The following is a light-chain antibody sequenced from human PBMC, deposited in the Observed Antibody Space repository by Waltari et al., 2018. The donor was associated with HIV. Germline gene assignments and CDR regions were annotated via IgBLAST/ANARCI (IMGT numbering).Light chain of an antibody. V-gene: IGKV1-9*01. CDR1: QGISSY. Sequence: DIQLTQSPSFLSASVGDRVTITCRASQGISSYLAWYQQKPGKAPKLLIYAASTLQSGVPSRFSGSGSGTEFTLTISSLQPEDFATYYCQQAYRGRTFGQGTKVDIK. J-gene: IGKJ1*01. CDR3: QQAYRGRT. CDR2: AAS.